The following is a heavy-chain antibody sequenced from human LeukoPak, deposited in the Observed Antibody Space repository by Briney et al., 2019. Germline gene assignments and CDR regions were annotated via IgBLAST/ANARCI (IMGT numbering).Heavy chain of an antibody. CDR1: GYTFTGYY. Sequence: ASVKVSCKASGYTFTGYYMHWVRQAPGQGLEWMGWINPNSGGTNYAQKFQGRVTMTRDTSISTAYMGLSSLRSEDTAVYYCARVVTYCSSTSCYRDAFDIWGQGTMVTVSS. D-gene: IGHD2-2*01. V-gene: IGHV1-2*02. J-gene: IGHJ3*02. CDR2: INPNSGGT. CDR3: ARVVTYCSSTSCYRDAFDI.